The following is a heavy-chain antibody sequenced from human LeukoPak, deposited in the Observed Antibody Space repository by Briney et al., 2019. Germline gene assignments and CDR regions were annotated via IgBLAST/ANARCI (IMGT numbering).Heavy chain of an antibody. CDR1: GGSISSYY. Sequence: SETLSLTCTASGGSISSYYWSWIRQPPGKGLEWLGYIYYSGSTNYNPSLKSRVTISVDTSKNQFSLKLSSVTAADTAVYYCARRKSLLQNYYYYYGMDVWGQGTTVTVSS. D-gene: IGHD1-26*01. CDR3: ARRKSLLQNYYYYYGMDV. CDR2: IYYSGST. V-gene: IGHV4-59*08. J-gene: IGHJ6*02.